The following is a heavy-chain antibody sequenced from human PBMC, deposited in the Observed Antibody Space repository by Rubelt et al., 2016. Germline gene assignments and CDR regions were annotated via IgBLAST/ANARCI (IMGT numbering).Heavy chain of an antibody. CDR2: INPNSGGT. J-gene: IGHJ4*02. V-gene: IGHV1-2*02. D-gene: IGHD1-7*01. Sequence: QVQLVQSGAELKKPGASVKVSCKASGYTFADYYVHWVRQAPGQGLEWMGWINPNSGGTNYAQKFQGRVALTRDTSISTVSMELSRRTSDDTAVYYCVRENWYYDNWGQGTLVTVSS. CDR3: VRENWYYDN. CDR1: GYTFADYY.